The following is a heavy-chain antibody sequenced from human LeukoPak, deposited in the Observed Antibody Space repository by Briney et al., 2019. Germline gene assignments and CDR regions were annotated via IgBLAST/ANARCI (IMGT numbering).Heavy chain of an antibody. D-gene: IGHD5-18*01. CDR2: ICSGGST. CDR1: GFTVSSIF. V-gene: IGHV3-53*01. CDR3: AREGRDTAGYFDY. Sequence: PGGSLRLSCAASGFTVSSIFMSWVRQAPGKGLEWVSVICSGGSTYYADSVKGRFTISRDNSKNTLYLQMNSLRAEDTAVYYCAREGRDTAGYFDYWGQGSLVIVSS. J-gene: IGHJ4*02.